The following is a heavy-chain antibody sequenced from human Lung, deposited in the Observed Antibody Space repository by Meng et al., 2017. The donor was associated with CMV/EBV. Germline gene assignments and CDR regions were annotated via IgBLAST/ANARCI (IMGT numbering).Heavy chain of an antibody. J-gene: IGHJ4*02. CDR2: ISYTGYI. CDR3: AGPDDMGSSPHDPFDL. V-gene: IGHV4-59*01. CDR1: GASISSNY. Sequence: SXTLSLTCTVSGASISSNYWSWSRRPPGKGLEYIGSISYTGYIEYNPSFKGRVTISLDTSKNHFSLKLTSVTAADTAMYYCAGPDDMGSSPHDPFDLWGQGTXVTVSS. D-gene: IGHD1-1*01.